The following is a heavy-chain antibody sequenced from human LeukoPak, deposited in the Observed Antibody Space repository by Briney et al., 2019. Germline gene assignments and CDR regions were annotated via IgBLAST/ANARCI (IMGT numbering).Heavy chain of an antibody. CDR3: ARDSQGYWYFDL. CDR2: ISSSSSYI. J-gene: IGHJ2*01. Sequence: GGSLRLSCAASGFIFSGYSMNWVRQAPGKGLEWVSSISSSSSYIYYADSVKGRFTISRDNAKNSLYLQMNSLRAEDTAVYYCARDSQGYWYFDLWGRGTLVTVSS. CDR1: GFIFSGYS. V-gene: IGHV3-21*01.